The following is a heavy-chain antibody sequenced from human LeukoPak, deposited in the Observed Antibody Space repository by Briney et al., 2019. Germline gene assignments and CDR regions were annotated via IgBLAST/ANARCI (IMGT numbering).Heavy chain of an antibody. J-gene: IGHJ4*02. CDR1: GFTFSSYS. Sequence: PGGSLRLSCAASGFTFSSYSMNWVRQAPGKGLEWVSSISSSSSYIYYADSVKGRFTISRDNAKNSLYLQMNSLRAEDTAVYYCARGAPYCSGGSCMYYVDYWGQGTLVTVSS. CDR3: ARGAPYCSGGSCMYYVDY. CDR2: ISSSSSYI. D-gene: IGHD2-15*01. V-gene: IGHV3-21*01.